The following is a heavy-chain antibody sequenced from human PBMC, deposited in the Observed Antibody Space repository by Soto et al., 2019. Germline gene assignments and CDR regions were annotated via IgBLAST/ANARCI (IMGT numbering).Heavy chain of an antibody. CDR2: INAGNGNT. CDR3: ATPYDYVWGSYRYDGMDV. V-gene: IGHV1-3*01. J-gene: IGHJ6*02. Sequence: GASVKVSCKASRYTFTSYAMHWVRQAPGQRLEWMGWINAGNGNTKYSQKFQGRVTITRDTSASTAYMELSSLRSEDTAVYYCATPYDYVWGSYRYDGMDVWGQGTTVTV. D-gene: IGHD3-16*02. CDR1: RYTFTSYA.